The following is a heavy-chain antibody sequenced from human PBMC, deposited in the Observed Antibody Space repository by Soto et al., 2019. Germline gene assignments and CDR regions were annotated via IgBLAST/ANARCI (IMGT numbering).Heavy chain of an antibody. CDR2: ISFNSGSI. D-gene: IGHD1-26*01. Sequence: GVTLRLSCSASGFTVDYYPMHWVRQAPGKGLERVSGISFNSGSISYADSVKGRFTISRDNAKNSLYLQMNSLRAEDTALYYCAKEGGAYCGNYYGMDVWGQGTRVTVSS. J-gene: IGHJ6*02. CDR3: AKEGGAYCGNYYGMDV. CDR1: GFTVDYYP. V-gene: IGHV3-9*01.